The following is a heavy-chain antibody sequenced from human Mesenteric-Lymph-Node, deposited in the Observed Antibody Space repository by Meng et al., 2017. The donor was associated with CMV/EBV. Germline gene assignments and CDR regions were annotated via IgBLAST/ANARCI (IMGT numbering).Heavy chain of an antibody. D-gene: IGHD3-16*01. V-gene: IGHV3-15*01. CDR2: IKGKADGEAT. CDR3: TADWGSSPPHYYGMDV. CDR1: GFTVTNAW. Sequence: GESLKISCAASGFTVTNAWMSWVRQAPGKRLEWVGRIKGKADGEATDYAAPVKGRFTISRDDSKNTLYLQMNSLKTEDTAVYYCTADWGSSPPHYYGMDVWGQGTTVTVSS. J-gene: IGHJ6*02.